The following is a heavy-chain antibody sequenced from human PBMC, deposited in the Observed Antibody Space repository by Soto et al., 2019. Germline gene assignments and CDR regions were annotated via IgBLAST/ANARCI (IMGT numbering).Heavy chain of an antibody. V-gene: IGHV1-18*01. D-gene: IGHD2-2*01. CDR1: GCTFTSYG. CDR2: ISAYNGNT. Sequence: ASVKVSCKASGCTFTSYGISWVRQAPGQGLEWMGWISAYNGNTNYAQKLQGRVTMTTDTSTSTAYMELRSLRSDDTAVYYCARGLGYCSSTSCPRSILGSGSYFGWFDPWGQGTLVTVSS. J-gene: IGHJ5*02. CDR3: ARGLGYCSSTSCPRSILGSGSYFGWFDP.